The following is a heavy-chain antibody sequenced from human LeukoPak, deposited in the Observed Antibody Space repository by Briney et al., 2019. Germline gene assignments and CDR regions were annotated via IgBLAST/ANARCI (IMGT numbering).Heavy chain of an antibody. D-gene: IGHD1-26*01. CDR3: ARALSGSYYDYFDY. Sequence: GGSLRLSCAASGFTFSTYSMNWVRQAPGKGLEWVSCISSGNSYTYYVDSVKGRFTISRDNAKNSLYLQMNSLRAEDTAVYYCARALSGSYYDYFDYWGQGTLVTASS. CDR2: ISSGNSYT. V-gene: IGHV3-21*01. CDR1: GFTFSTYS. J-gene: IGHJ4*02.